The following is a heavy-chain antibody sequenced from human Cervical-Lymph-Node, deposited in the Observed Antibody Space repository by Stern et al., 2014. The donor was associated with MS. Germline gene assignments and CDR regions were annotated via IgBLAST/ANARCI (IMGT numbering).Heavy chain of an antibody. V-gene: IGHV3-23*04. Sequence: EVQLVESGGGLVQPGGSLSLSCAAFGFDFSSSAMSWVRQAPGKGLEWVSGISGVGTPSFYTDSVKGRFAISRDNSHNTVYLQMNGLRAEDTAVYYCGKDRYTQWLVGVDSWGQGTLVAVSS. J-gene: IGHJ5*01. CDR2: ISGVGTPS. CDR3: GKDRYTQWLVGVDS. CDR1: GFDFSSSA. D-gene: IGHD6-19*01.